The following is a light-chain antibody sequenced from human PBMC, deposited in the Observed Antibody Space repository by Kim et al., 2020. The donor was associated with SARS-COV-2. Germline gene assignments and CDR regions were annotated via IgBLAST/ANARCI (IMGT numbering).Light chain of an antibody. CDR2: GAS. Sequence: EIVLTQSPGTLSLSPGERATLSCRASQSVSSSYLAWYQQKPGQAPRLLIYGASSRATGIPDRFSGSGSGTDFTLTISRLEPADFAVYYCQQYGSFPWTFGQGTKVDIK. V-gene: IGKV3-20*01. J-gene: IGKJ1*01. CDR1: QSVSSSY. CDR3: QQYGSFPWT.